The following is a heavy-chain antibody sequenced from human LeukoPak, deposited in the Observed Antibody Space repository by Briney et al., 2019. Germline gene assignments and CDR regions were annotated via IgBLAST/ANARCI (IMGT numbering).Heavy chain of an antibody. V-gene: IGHV4-59*01. Sequence: PSETLSLTCTVSGGSISGYYWSWIRQPPGKGLEYIGYIYYSGSTNYSPSLKSRVTISVDTSKNRFSLKLSSVTAADTAVYYCARDRYSGYDGFGAFDIWGQGTMVTVSS. CDR1: GGSISGYY. CDR3: ARDRYSGYDGFGAFDI. CDR2: IYYSGST. D-gene: IGHD5-12*01. J-gene: IGHJ3*02.